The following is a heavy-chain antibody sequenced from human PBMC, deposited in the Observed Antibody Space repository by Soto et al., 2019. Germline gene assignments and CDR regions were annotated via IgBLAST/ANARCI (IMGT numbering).Heavy chain of an antibody. V-gene: IGHV3-23*01. J-gene: IGHJ4*02. D-gene: IGHD6-13*01. CDR1: GFTFSSNA. CDR3: AKASSISWGVFDY. Sequence: EVQLLESGGGLVQPGGSLRLSCAASGFTFSSNAMTWVRQAPGKGLEWVSFISANSGTTYFADSVKGRFTISRDNSKTTLYPQMNSMRAEDTADYYGAKASSISWGVFDYWGQGTLITVSS. CDR2: ISANSGTT.